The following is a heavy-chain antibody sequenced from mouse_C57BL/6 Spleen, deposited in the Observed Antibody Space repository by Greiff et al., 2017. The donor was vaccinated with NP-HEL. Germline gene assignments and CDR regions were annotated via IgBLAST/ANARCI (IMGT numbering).Heavy chain of an antibody. CDR2: IDPSDSYT. D-gene: IGHD2-1*01. CDR1: GYTFTSYW. CDR3: AIYGNSSFAY. J-gene: IGHJ3*01. Sequence: VQLQQPGAELVMPGASVKLSCKASGYTFTSYWMHWVKQRPGQGLEWIGEIDPSDSYTNYNQKFKGKSTLTVDKSSSTAYTQLSSLTSEDSAVYYCAIYGNSSFAYWGQGTLVTVSA. V-gene: IGHV1-69*01.